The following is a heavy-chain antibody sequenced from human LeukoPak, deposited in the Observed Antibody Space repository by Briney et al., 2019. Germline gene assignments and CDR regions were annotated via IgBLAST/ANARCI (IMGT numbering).Heavy chain of an antibody. D-gene: IGHD3-10*01. J-gene: IGHJ4*02. CDR1: GFTFSSFS. CDR2: ISSNGGST. V-gene: IGHV3-64*01. CDR3: AREYYGGYVDY. Sequence: GGSLRLSCAASGFTFSSFSMHWVRQAPGKGLESVSAISSNGGSTYYANSVKGRFTISRDNSKNTLYLQMGSLRAEDMTVYYCAREYYGGYVDYWGQGTLVTVSS.